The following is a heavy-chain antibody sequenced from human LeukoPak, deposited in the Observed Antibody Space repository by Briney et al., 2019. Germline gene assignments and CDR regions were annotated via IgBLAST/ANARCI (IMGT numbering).Heavy chain of an antibody. Sequence: GGSLRLSCAASGFTFSTYWMSWVRQAPGKGLEWVANIKEDGSEKYYVDSVKGRFTISRYNAKNSLYLQMNSLRAEDTAVYYCARQDIVERIAAAGIWGRIGKRGINFDYWGQGTLVTVSS. D-gene: IGHD6-13*01. CDR1: GFTFSTYW. V-gene: IGHV3-7*01. J-gene: IGHJ4*02. CDR3: ARQDIVERIAAAGIWGRIGKRGINFDY. CDR2: IKEDGSEK.